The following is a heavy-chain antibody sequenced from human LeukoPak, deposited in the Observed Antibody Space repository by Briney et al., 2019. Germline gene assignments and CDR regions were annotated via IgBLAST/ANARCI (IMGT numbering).Heavy chain of an antibody. V-gene: IGHV1-18*01. CDR2: ISAYNGNT. CDR3: ARDSIAAAGTWWFDP. CDR1: GYTFTSYG. J-gene: IGHJ5*02. D-gene: IGHD6-13*01. Sequence: ASVKVSCKASGYTFTSYGISWVRQAPGQGLEWMGWISAYNGNTNYAQKLQGRVTMTTDTSTSTAYMELSRLRSDDTAVYYCARDSIAAAGTWWFDPWGQGTLVTVSS.